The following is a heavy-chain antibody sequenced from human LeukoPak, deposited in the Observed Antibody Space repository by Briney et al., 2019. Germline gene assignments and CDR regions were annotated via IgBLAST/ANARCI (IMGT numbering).Heavy chain of an antibody. CDR3: ATEVGVSAAAFDL. CDR1: KFNFNSYG. Sequence: GGSLRLSCTTSKFNFNSYGMTWVRQAPGKGLEWVANIKQDGSEKYYVDSVKGRFTISRDDARNSLYLQMNSLRAEDTAVYYCATEVGVSAAAFDLWGQGTMVTVSS. CDR2: IKQDGSEK. D-gene: IGHD2-2*01. V-gene: IGHV3-7*03. J-gene: IGHJ3*01.